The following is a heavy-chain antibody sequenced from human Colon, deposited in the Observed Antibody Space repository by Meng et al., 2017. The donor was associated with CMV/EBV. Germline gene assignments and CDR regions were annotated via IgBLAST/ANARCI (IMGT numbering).Heavy chain of an antibody. Sequence: VQLVQSGAEVKKPGASVKVSCKTSGYTFSDYHIHWVRQAPGQGLEWMGWINSNSGATDYAQKFQARFTMTRDTSITTVYMELSSLRSDDTAVYYCARDPSGSRVPFDYWGQGSLVTVSS. V-gene: IGHV1-2*02. CDR3: ARDPSGSRVPFDY. J-gene: IGHJ4*02. D-gene: IGHD1-26*01. CDR1: GYTFSDYH. CDR2: INSNSGAT.